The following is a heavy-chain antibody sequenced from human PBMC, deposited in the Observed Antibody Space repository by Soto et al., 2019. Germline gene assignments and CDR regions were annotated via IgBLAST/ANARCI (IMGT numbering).Heavy chain of an antibody. J-gene: IGHJ4*01. Sequence: ASVKVSCKASGGTFSSYAISWVRQAPGQGLEWMGGIIPIFGTANYAQKFQGRVTITADESTSTAYMELSGLRSEDTAVYYCASTLPRYSYGSGFDYWGQGTLVTVSS. V-gene: IGHV1-69*13. CDR1: GGTFSSYA. D-gene: IGHD5-18*01. CDR3: ASTLPRYSYGSGFDY. CDR2: IIPIFGTA.